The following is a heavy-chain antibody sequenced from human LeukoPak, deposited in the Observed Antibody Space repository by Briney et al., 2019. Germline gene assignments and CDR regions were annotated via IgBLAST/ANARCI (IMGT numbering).Heavy chain of an antibody. V-gene: IGHV3-48*03. CDR2: INSSGRTK. CDR1: GFTFSSYD. D-gene: IGHD2-21*02. J-gene: IGHJ6*02. CDR3: AGETVGVVTAIYYYYGMDV. Sequence: AGGSLRFSCAASGFTFSSYDMNWVRQAPGKGLEWVSYINSSGRTKYYADSVKGRFTISRDNAKNSLYLQMNSLRAEDTAVYYCAGETVGVVTAIYYYYGMDVWGQGTTVTVSS.